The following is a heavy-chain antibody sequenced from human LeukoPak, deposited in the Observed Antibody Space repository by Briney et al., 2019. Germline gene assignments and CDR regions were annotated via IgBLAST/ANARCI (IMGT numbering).Heavy chain of an antibody. D-gene: IGHD4-17*01. Sequence: PSETPSLTCAVYGGSFSGYYWSWIRQPPGKGLEWIGEINHSGSTNYNPSLKSRVTISVDTSKNQFSLKLSSVTAADTAVYYCARDRLTVTTHWFDPWGQGTLVTVSS. J-gene: IGHJ5*02. V-gene: IGHV4-34*01. CDR3: ARDRLTVTTHWFDP. CDR1: GGSFSGYY. CDR2: INHSGST.